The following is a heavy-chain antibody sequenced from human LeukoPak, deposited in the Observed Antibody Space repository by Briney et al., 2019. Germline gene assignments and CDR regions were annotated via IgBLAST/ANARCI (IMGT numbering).Heavy chain of an antibody. J-gene: IGHJ4*02. Sequence: PSETLSLTCTVSGGSISSYYWSWIRQPPGKGLEWIGYIYYSGSTNYNPSLKSRVTISVDTSKNQFSLKLSSVTAADTAVYYCARVVPYSSGWGRFDYWGQGTLVTVSS. V-gene: IGHV4-59*01. D-gene: IGHD6-19*01. CDR1: GGSISSYY. CDR3: ARVVPYSSGWGRFDY. CDR2: IYYSGST.